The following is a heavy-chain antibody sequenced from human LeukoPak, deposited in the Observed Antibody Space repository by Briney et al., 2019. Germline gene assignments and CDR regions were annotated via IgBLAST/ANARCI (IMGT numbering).Heavy chain of an antibody. Sequence: GGSLRLSCAASGFTFSSSAMSWVRQAQGKGLEWVSGIGGSGAGTYYAVSVKGRFTISRDNSKNTLYLQMNSLRAEDTAVYYCATTLHSGYYDLYWGQGTLVTVSS. CDR3: ATTLHSGYYDLY. D-gene: IGHD3-22*01. V-gene: IGHV3-23*01. J-gene: IGHJ4*02. CDR1: GFTFSSSA. CDR2: IGGSGAGT.